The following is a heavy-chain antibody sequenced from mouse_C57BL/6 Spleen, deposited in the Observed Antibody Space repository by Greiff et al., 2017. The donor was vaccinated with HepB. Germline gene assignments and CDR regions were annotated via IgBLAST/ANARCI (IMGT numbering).Heavy chain of an antibody. V-gene: IGHV1-82*01. CDR3: AREGWFAY. CDR2: IYPGDGDT. Sequence: QVQLQQSGPELVKPGASVKIPCKASGYAFSSSWMNWVKQRPGKGLEWIGRIYPGDGDTNYNGKFKGKATLTADKSSSTAYMQLSSLTSEDSAVYFCAREGWFAYWGQGTLVTVSA. CDR1: GYAFSSSW. J-gene: IGHJ3*01.